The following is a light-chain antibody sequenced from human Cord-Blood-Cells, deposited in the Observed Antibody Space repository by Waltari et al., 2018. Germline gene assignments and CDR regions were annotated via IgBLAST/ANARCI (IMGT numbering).Light chain of an antibody. Sequence: SYELTQPPSVSVPPGQTASITCSGEKLGDTSARWYQQKPGQSPVLVIYQDSKRPSGIPGRFSGSKSGNTATLTISGTQAMDEADYYCQAWDSSTGVVFGGGTKLTVL. V-gene: IGLV3-1*01. CDR1: KLGDTS. CDR2: QDS. J-gene: IGLJ2*01. CDR3: QAWDSSTGVV.